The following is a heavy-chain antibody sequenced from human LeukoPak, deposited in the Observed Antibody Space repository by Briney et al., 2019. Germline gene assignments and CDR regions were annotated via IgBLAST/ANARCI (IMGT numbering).Heavy chain of an antibody. D-gene: IGHD3-9*01. CDR2: INWNGDST. J-gene: IGHJ6*03. V-gene: IGHV3-20*04. Sequence: GGSLRLSCTASGFTFGDYAMSWFRQAPGKGLEWVSGINWNGDSTGYADSVKGRFTISRDNAKNSLYLQMNSLRAEDTALYYCARTILTDFYYYYSMDVWGKGTTVTVSS. CDR1: GFTFGDYA. CDR3: ARTILTDFYYYYSMDV.